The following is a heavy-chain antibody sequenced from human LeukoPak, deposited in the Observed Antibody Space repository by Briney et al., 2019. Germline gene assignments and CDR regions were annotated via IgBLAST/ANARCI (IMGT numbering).Heavy chain of an antibody. V-gene: IGHV1-2*06. Sequence: ASVKVSCKASGYPFTDYYMHWVRQAPGQGLEWMGRINPNSGGTNYALKFQCKVTMTRDTSISTAYMELRRLRSDDTAVYYCARGGVAVAGQIDYWGQGTLVTVSS. CDR2: INPNSGGT. J-gene: IGHJ4*02. CDR3: ARGGVAVAGQIDY. CDR1: GYPFTDYY. D-gene: IGHD2-15*01.